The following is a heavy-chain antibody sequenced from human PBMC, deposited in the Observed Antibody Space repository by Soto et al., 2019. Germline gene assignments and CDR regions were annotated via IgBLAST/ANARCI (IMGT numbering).Heavy chain of an antibody. CDR1: GYTFTTYD. Sequence: QVPLVQSGAEVEKPGASVKVSCKASGYTFTTYDFNWVRQAPGHGLEWMGWMNPDTGNTGYAQKFQGRVTMTRDTSISTAFMALSGLTAEDTAVYYCARALGYSSTSRLDLWGQGTLVTVSS. D-gene: IGHD6-19*01. J-gene: IGHJ4*02. CDR3: ARALGYSSTSRLDL. CDR2: MNPDTGNT. V-gene: IGHV1-8*01.